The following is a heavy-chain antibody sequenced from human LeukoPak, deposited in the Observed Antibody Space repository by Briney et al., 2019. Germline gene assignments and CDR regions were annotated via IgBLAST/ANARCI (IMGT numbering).Heavy chain of an antibody. D-gene: IGHD1-26*01. J-gene: IGHJ3*02. V-gene: IGHV1-2*02. CDR2: INPNSGGT. Sequence: GASVKVSCKASGGTFSSYAISWVRQAPGQGLEWMGWINPNSGGTNYAQKFQGRVTMTRDTSISTAYMELSSLRSEDTAVYYCARGRRTLSIVGATNAFDIWGQGTMVTVSS. CDR1: GGTFSSYA. CDR3: ARGRRTLSIVGATNAFDI.